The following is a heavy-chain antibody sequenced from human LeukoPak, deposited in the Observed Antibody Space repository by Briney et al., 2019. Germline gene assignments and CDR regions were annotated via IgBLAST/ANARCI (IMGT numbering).Heavy chain of an antibody. D-gene: IGHD3-3*01. CDR3: ARSDFWSGYHRGYFDY. CDR1: GFTHRSYW. Sequence: GGSLRLSCAATGFTHRSYWLSWVRQAPAKGLAWVAQIKADGRGKYYVESVKGRFTISRDNAETSLYLQMNSLRVEDTALYYCARSDFWSGYHRGYFDYWGQGTLVSVSS. J-gene: IGHJ4*02. V-gene: IGHV3-7*05. CDR2: IKADGRGK.